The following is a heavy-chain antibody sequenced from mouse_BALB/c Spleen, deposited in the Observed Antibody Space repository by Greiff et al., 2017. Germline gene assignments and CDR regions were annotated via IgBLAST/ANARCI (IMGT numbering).Heavy chain of an antibody. Sequence: EVKVEESGPGLVKPSQSLSLTCTVTGYSITSDYAWNWIRQFPGNKLEWMGYISYSGSTSYNPSLKSRISITRDTSKNQFFLQLNSVTTEDTATYYCARWDYYGSSVPFYFDYWGQGTTLTVSS. D-gene: IGHD1-1*01. CDR2: ISYSGST. V-gene: IGHV3-2*02. CDR1: GYSITSDYA. CDR3: ARWDYYGSSVPFYFDY. J-gene: IGHJ2*01.